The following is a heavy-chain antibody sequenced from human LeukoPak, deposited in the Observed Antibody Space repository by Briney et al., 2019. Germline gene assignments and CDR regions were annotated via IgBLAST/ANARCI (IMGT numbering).Heavy chain of an antibody. CDR2: MRYDGSNK. Sequence: GGALRLSCAASGFTFSSHSMNWVRQAPGKRLYWVAFMRYDGSNKYYADSVKGRFTVSRDNSKNTLYMQMHSLRAEDTAVYYCAKDPRDVLLWFGELLSYFDYWGQGTLVTVSS. D-gene: IGHD3-10*01. J-gene: IGHJ4*02. V-gene: IGHV3-30*02. CDR1: GFTFSSHS. CDR3: AKDPRDVLLWFGELLSYFDY.